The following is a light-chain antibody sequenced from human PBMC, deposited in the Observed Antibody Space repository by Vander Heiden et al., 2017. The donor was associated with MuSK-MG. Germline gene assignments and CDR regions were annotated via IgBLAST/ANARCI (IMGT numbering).Light chain of an antibody. CDR3: QQYYSYPPLT. Sequence: AIRMTQSPSSFSASTGDRVTITCRASQGISSYLAWYQQKPGKAPKLLIYAASTLQSGVPSRFSGSGSGTDFTLTISCLQSEDFATYYCQQYYSYPPLTLGGGTKVEIK. J-gene: IGKJ4*01. V-gene: IGKV1-8*01. CDR1: QGISSY. CDR2: AAS.